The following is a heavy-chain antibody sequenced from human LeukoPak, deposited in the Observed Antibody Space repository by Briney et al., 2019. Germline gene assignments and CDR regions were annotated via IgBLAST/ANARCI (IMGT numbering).Heavy chain of an antibody. Sequence: GGSLRLSCSASGFIFDDYAMHWVRLGPGKGLEWVSGISWNSGRIGYADSVKGRFTIYRDNAKNSLYLQMNSLRAEDTALYYCAKDIYPDILTGYLKDWGQGTLVTVSS. D-gene: IGHD3-9*01. J-gene: IGHJ4*02. V-gene: IGHV3-9*01. CDR3: AKDIYPDILTGYLKD. CDR1: GFIFDDYA. CDR2: ISWNSGRI.